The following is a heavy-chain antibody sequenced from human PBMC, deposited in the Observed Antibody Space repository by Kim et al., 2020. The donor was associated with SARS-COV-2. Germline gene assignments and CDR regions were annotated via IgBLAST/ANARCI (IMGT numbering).Heavy chain of an antibody. CDR2: IWYDGSNK. Sequence: GGSLRLSCAASGFTFSSYGMHWVRQAPGKGLEWVAVIWYDGSNKYYADSVKGRFTISRDNSKNTLYLQMNSLRAEDTAVYYCASSSTSQSEGVYYYGMDVWGQGTTVTVSS. CDR3: ASSSTSQSEGVYYYGMDV. D-gene: IGHD2-2*01. CDR1: GFTFSSYG. V-gene: IGHV3-33*01. J-gene: IGHJ6*02.